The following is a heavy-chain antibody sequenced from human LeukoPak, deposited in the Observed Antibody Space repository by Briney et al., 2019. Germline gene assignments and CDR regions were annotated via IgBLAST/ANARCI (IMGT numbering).Heavy chain of an antibody. CDR2: IRYDGSNK. CDR3: ARDWYDNPDVFDI. V-gene: IGHV3-30*02. J-gene: IGHJ3*02. Sequence: GGSLRLSCAASGFTFSSYGMHWVRQAPGKGLEWVAFIRYDGSNKYYADSVKGRFTISRDNSKNTLYLQMNSLRAEDTAVYYCARDWYDNPDVFDIWGQGKMVTVSS. CDR1: GFTFSSYG. D-gene: IGHD3-9*01.